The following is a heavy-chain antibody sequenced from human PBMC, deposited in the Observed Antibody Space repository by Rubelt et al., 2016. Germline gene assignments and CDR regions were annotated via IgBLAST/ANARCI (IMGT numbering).Heavy chain of an antibody. V-gene: IGHV2-70*01. J-gene: IGHJ4*02. Sequence: QVTLRESGPALVKPTQTLTLTCTFSGFSLSTSGMCVSWIRQPPGKALEWLALIDWDDDKYYSTSLKTRLTLSKYTSKTQVVLTMTNMDPVDTATYYCARILSPYSSSHYYFDYWGQGTLVTVSS. CDR1: GFSLSTSGMC. CDR3: ARILSPYSSSHYYFDY. D-gene: IGHD6-13*01. CDR2: IDWDDDK.